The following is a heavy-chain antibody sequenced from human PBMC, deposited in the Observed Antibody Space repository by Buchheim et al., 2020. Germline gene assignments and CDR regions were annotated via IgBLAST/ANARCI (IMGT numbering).Heavy chain of an antibody. V-gene: IGHV3-11*06. CDR2: ISSSSSYT. CDR3: ATSRFKSAAFDI. J-gene: IGHJ3*02. CDR1: GFTFSDYY. D-gene: IGHD3-16*01. Sequence: QVQLVESGGGLVKPGGSLRLSCAASGFTFSDYYMSWIRQAPGKGLEWVSYISSSSSYTNYADSVKGRFPISRDKAKKSLYLQMNSLRAEDTAVYYCATSRFKSAAFDIWGQGT.